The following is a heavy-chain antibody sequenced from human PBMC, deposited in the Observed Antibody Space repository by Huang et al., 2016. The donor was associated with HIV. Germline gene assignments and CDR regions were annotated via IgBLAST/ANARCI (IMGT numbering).Heavy chain of an antibody. V-gene: IGHV1-18*01. CDR2: ISAYNGNT. D-gene: IGHD3-22*01. Sequence: QVQLVQSGAEVKKPGAAVKVSCKASGYTFTSCGISWVRQAPGHGLEWMGWISAYNGNTKYAKKLKGRVNMTTDTSTTTAYIERRSLRSDDTAVYYCARDPRYYYDTSGYPPDAFDIWGQGTMVTVSS. CDR3: ARDPRYYYDTSGYPPDAFDI. CDR1: GYTFTSCG. J-gene: IGHJ3*02.